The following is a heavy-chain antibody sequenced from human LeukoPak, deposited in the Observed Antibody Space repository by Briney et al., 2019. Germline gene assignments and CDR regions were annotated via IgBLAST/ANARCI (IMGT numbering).Heavy chain of an antibody. Sequence: SETLSLTCSVSGGSISSYYWSWIRQPPGKGLEWIGSIYSSGSTYYNSSLKSRVTISIDTSKNQVSLKMSSVTAADTAVYYCARGGSSWYADYWGQGTLVTVSS. CDR2: IYSSGST. D-gene: IGHD6-13*01. CDR3: ARGGSSWYADY. J-gene: IGHJ4*02. CDR1: GGSISSYY. V-gene: IGHV4-59*13.